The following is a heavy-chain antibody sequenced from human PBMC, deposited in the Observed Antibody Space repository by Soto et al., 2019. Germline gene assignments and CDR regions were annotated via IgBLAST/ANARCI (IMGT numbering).Heavy chain of an antibody. D-gene: IGHD3-10*01. CDR3: ARDYYGSGRSYYYYGMDV. CDR1: GYTFTSYG. CDR2: ISAYNGNT. V-gene: IGHV1-18*01. J-gene: IGHJ6*02. Sequence: QVQLVQSGAEVKKPGASVKVSCKASGYTFTSYGISWVRQAPGQGLEWMGWISAYNGNTNYAQKLQGRVTMNTDTSTSTAYRELRSLRSDDTAVYYCARDYYGSGRSYYYYGMDVWGQGTTVTVSS.